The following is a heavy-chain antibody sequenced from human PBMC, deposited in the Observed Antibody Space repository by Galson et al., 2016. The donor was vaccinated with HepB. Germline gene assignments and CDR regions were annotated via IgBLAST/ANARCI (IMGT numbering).Heavy chain of an antibody. CDR3: VRDHSVVPTTAYNWFDP. CDR1: GFAFSSHW. D-gene: IGHD4-23*01. V-gene: IGHV3-74*01. Sequence: SLRLSCAASGFAFSSHWMHWVRQDLGKGLVWVSRINSDGTISNYADSVKGRFTISRDNVKNTLYLQMNSLRAEDTAVYFCVRDHSVVPTTAYNWFDPWGQGTLVTVAS. J-gene: IGHJ5*02. CDR2: INSDGTIS.